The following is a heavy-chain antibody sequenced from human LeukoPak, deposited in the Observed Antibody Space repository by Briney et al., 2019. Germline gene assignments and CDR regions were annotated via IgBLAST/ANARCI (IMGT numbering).Heavy chain of an antibody. CDR2: INPFSGGT. CDR1: GYSFTDYY. J-gene: IGHJ4*02. D-gene: IGHD2-2*01. CDR3: ARDHWVVPTATTEQFDY. V-gene: IGHV1-2*04. Sequence: ASLQVSCKASGYSFTDYYIHWVRQAPGQGLEWMGWINPFSGGTKYAQKFQGWVTMTRDTSISTAYMELSRLTSDDTAVYYCARDHWVVPTATTEQFDYWGQGTLVTVSS.